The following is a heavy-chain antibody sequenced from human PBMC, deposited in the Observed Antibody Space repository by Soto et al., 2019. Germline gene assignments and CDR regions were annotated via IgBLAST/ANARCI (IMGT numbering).Heavy chain of an antibody. CDR2: ISGSGGST. Sequence: GGSLRLSCAASGFTFSSYAMSWVRQAPGKGLEWVSAISGSGGSTYYADSVKGRFTISRDNSKNTLYLQMNSLRAEDTAVYYCAKVPIVVVPAAKEGWFDPWGQGTLVTVSS. J-gene: IGHJ5*02. D-gene: IGHD2-2*01. V-gene: IGHV3-23*01. CDR1: GFTFSSYA. CDR3: AKVPIVVVPAAKEGWFDP.